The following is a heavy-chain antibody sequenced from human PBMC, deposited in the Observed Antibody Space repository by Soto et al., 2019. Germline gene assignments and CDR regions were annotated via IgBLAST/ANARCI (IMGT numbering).Heavy chain of an antibody. CDR1: GRSISSYY. Sequence: ASEGLSLTCTVSGRSISSYYWSWIRQPPGKGLEWIGYIYYSGSTNYNPSLESRITISVDTSKNQFSLKLSSVTAAETAVYYCARHTPAISISYHWGQGTLVTVSS. CDR3: ARHTPAISISYH. J-gene: IGHJ4*02. V-gene: IGHV4-59*08. CDR2: IYYSGST. D-gene: IGHD2-15*01.